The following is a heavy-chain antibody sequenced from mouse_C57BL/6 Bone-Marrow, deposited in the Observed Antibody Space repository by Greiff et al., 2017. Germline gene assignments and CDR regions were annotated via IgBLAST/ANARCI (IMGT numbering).Heavy chain of an antibody. CDR1: GYAFSSSW. Sequence: VQLQQSGPELVKPGASVKISCKASGYAFSSSWMNWVKQRPGKGLEWIGRIYPGDGDTNYNGKFKGKATLTADKSSSTAYMQLSSLTSEDSAVYFCAREMGSHYYGSSQDYWGQGTTLTVAS. D-gene: IGHD1-1*01. V-gene: IGHV1-82*01. CDR3: AREMGSHYYGSSQDY. J-gene: IGHJ2*01. CDR2: IYPGDGDT.